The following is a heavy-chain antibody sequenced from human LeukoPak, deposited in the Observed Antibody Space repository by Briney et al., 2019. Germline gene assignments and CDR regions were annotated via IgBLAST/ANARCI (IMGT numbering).Heavy chain of an antibody. CDR2: IIPIFGTA. J-gene: IGHJ3*02. CDR3: ARDQPRIAVAGRAFDI. Sequence: ASVKVSCKASGGTFSSYAISWVRQAPGQGLEWMGGIIPIFGTANYAQKFQGRVTITADESTSTAYMELSSLRSEGTAVYYCARDQPRIAVAGRAFDIWGQGTMVTVSS. CDR1: GGTFSSYA. D-gene: IGHD6-19*01. V-gene: IGHV1-69*01.